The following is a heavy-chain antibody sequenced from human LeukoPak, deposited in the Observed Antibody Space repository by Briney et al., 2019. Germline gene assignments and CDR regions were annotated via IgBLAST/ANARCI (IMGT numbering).Heavy chain of an antibody. CDR2: INHSGST. V-gene: IGHV4-34*01. Sequence: SETLSLTCAVYGGSFSGYYWTWIRQPPGKGLEWIGEINHSGSTNYNPSLKSRVTISVDTSKNQFSLKLSSVTAADTAVYYYARGNLHSSGWASSQIDYWGQGTLVTVSS. CDR1: GGSFSGYY. CDR3: ARGNLHSSGWASSQIDY. J-gene: IGHJ4*02. D-gene: IGHD6-19*01.